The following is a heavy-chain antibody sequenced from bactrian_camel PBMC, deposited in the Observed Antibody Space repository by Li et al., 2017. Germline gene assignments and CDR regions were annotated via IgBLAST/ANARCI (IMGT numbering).Heavy chain of an antibody. J-gene: IGHJ4*01. V-gene: IGHV3S53*01. D-gene: IGHD5*01. Sequence: VQLVESGGGSVRAGGSLKLSCTASGPVFSNCAMGWYRQSVGKERELVSTIHPHGATTYADSVKGRFTISQDNAKNTLYLQMNSLKTEDTGTYYCTAPRKPLFTLQGLLPSHGSPATTWDEHISYGQGTQVTVS. CDR2: IHPHGAT. CDR1: GPVFSNCA.